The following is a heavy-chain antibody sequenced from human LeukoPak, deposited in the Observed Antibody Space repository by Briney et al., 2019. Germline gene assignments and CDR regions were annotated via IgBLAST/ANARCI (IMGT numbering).Heavy chain of an antibody. V-gene: IGHV1-3*01. CDR3: ARDHMLTGTPFEAFDI. CDR2: INAGNGNT. D-gene: IGHD7-27*01. J-gene: IGHJ3*02. Sequence: WASVKVSCKASGYTFTSYAMHWVRQAPGQRLEWMGWINAGNGNTKYPQKFQGRVTITRDTSASTAYMELSSLRSEDTAVYYCARDHMLTGTPFEAFDIWGQGTMVTVSS. CDR1: GYTFTSYA.